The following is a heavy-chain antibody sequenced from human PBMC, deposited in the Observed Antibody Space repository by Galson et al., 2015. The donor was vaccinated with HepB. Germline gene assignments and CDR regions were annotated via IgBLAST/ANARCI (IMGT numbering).Heavy chain of an antibody. V-gene: IGHV3-48*04. CDR1: TFIFSTYS. D-gene: IGHD4-23*01. CDR2: ISSGTTTK. J-gene: IGHJ4*02. CDR3: VFLRGNDLKPLDY. Sequence: SLRLSCAASTFIFSTYSMNWVRQAPGKGLEWVSYISSGTTTKYYADSVKGRFTISRDNAKMSLYLQMNGLRVEDTAVYYCVFLRGNDLKPLDYWGRGTLVTVSS.